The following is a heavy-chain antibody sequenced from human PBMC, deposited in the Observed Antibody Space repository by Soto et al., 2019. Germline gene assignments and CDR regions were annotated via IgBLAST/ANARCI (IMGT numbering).Heavy chain of an antibody. Sequence: PGGSLRLSCAASGFTFDDYAMHWVRQAPGKGLEWVSGISWNSGSIGYADSVKGRFTISRDNAKNSLYLQMNSLRAEDTALYYCAKDIGPPHYDILTGYYSPLFDYWGQGTLVTVSS. J-gene: IGHJ4*02. D-gene: IGHD3-9*01. CDR1: GFTFDDYA. V-gene: IGHV3-9*01. CDR2: ISWNSGSI. CDR3: AKDIGPPHYDILTGYYSPLFDY.